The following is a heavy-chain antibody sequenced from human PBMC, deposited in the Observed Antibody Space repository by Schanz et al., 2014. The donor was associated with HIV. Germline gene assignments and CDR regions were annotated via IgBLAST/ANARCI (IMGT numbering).Heavy chain of an antibody. J-gene: IGHJ4*02. CDR2: INPNSGST. D-gene: IGHD3-10*01. V-gene: IGHV1-2*02. CDR1: GGTFSIYA. Sequence: QVQLVQSGAEVKKPGSSVKVSCKASGGTFSIYAISWVRQAPGQGLGWMGGINPNSGSTIYAQKFQGRVTMTRDTSINTAYMEMSGLRSDDTAVYYCVRGVIYYDSGTYYNYFDQGGQGTRVTVSS. CDR3: VRGVIYYDSGTYYNYFDQ.